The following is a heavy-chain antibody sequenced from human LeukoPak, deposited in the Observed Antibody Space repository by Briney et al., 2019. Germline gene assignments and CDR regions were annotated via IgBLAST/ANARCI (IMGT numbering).Heavy chain of an antibody. CDR2: IYYSGST. CDR3: ARQYNRPGTMIVVVIRNAFDI. D-gene: IGHD3-22*01. V-gene: IGHV4-39*01. J-gene: IGHJ3*02. Sequence: PSETLSLTCTVSGGSISSSSYYWGWIRQPPGKGLEWIGSIYYSGSTYYNPSLKSRVTISVDTSKNQFSLKLSSVTAADTAVYYCARQYNRPGTMIVVVIRNAFDIWGQGTMVTVSS. CDR1: GGSISSSSYY.